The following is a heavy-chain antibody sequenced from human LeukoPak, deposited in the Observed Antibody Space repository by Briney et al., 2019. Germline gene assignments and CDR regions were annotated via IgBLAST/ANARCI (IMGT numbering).Heavy chain of an antibody. J-gene: IGHJ3*02. Sequence: GGSLRLSCAASGFTFSSYSMNWVRQAPGKGLECVSSISSSSSYIYYADSVKGRFTISRDNAKNSLYLQMNSLRAEDTAVYYCARGRIAAAGTYAFDIWGKGTMVTVSS. CDR3: ARGRIAAAGTYAFDI. CDR1: GFTFSSYS. V-gene: IGHV3-21*01. D-gene: IGHD6-13*01. CDR2: ISSSSSYI.